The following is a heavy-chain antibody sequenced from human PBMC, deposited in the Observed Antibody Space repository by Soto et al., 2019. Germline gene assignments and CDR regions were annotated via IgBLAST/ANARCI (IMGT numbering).Heavy chain of an antibody. CDR3: ARAVEMATAPLTT. D-gene: IGHD5-18*01. CDR1: GGTFSSDA. V-gene: IGHV1-69*01. J-gene: IGHJ5*02. Sequence: QVQLVQSGAEVRKPGSSVKVSCKASGGTFSSDAISWVRQAPGQGLEWMGGIIPMFGTENYSEKFHERVTITADESTSTAYMEVSSLRSEDTAVYYFARAVEMATAPLTTWGQGTVVIVSS. CDR2: IIPMFGTE.